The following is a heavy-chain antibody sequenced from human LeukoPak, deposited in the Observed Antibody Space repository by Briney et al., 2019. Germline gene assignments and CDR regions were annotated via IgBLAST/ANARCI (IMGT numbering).Heavy chain of an antibody. CDR2: IYSGGST. CDR3: AKDGGPSSSGSQFFNY. D-gene: IGHD1-26*01. Sequence: PGGSLRLSCAASGFTVSSNYMSWVRQAPGKGLEWVSVIYSGGSTYYADSVKGRFTVSRDNSKNTLFLQMNSLRVEDTAVYSCAKDGGPSSSGSQFFNYWGQGALVTVSS. V-gene: IGHV3-53*01. CDR1: GFTVSSNY. J-gene: IGHJ4*02.